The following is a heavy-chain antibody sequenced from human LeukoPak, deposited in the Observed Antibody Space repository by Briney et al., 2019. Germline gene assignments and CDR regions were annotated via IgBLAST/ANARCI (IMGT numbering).Heavy chain of an antibody. V-gene: IGHV3-7*01. Sequence: GGSLRLSCAASGFTFSNYWMSWVRQAPGKGLEWVANIKQDETEKNYVDSVKGRFTISRDNAKNSLYLQMSNLRAEDTSVYYCARDRNYCSSDRCYDVFDIWGQGTMVTVSS. CDR2: IKQDETEK. J-gene: IGHJ3*02. CDR1: GFTFSNYW. D-gene: IGHD6-19*01. CDR3: ARDRNYCSSDRCYDVFDI.